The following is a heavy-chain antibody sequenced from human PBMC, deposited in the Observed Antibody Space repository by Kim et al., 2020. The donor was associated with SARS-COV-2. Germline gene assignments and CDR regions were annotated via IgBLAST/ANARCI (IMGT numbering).Heavy chain of an antibody. D-gene: IGHD3-3*01. CDR2: IKQDGSEK. CDR1: GFTFSSYW. Sequence: GGSLRLSCAASGFTFSSYWMSWVRQAPGKGLEWVANIKQDGSEKYYVDSVKGRFTISRDNAKNSLYLQMNSLRAEDTAVYYCARGGGDGTIFGVVITYYYMDVWGKGTTVTVSS. V-gene: IGHV3-7*01. CDR3: ARGGGDGTIFGVVITYYYMDV. J-gene: IGHJ6*03.